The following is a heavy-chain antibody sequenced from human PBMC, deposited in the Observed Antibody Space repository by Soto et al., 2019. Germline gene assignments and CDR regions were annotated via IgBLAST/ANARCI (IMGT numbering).Heavy chain of an antibody. Sequence: SETLSLTCTVSGGSISSSSYYWGWIRQPPGKGLEWIGSIYYSGSTYYNPSLKSRVTISVDTSKNQFSLKLSSVTAADTALYYCARHGASGYYGSGSYLPIYYYYMDVWGKGATVTVSS. J-gene: IGHJ6*03. V-gene: IGHV4-39*01. CDR2: IYYSGST. CDR3: ARHGASGYYGSGSYLPIYYYYMDV. D-gene: IGHD3-10*01. CDR1: GGSISSSSYY.